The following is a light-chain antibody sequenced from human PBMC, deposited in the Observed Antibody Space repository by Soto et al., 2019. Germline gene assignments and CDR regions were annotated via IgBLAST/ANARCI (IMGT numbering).Light chain of an antibody. V-gene: IGLV2-14*03. CDR1: SSDVGGYNY. CDR3: SSYTSSSTLV. CDR2: EVS. J-gene: IGLJ1*01. Sequence: QSVLTQPASVSGSPGQSITISCTGTSSDVGGYNYVSWHQQHPGKAPKVMIYEVSNRPSGVSNRFSGSKSGNTASLTISGLQAEDEADYYCSSYTSSSTLVFGTGTKVTRP.